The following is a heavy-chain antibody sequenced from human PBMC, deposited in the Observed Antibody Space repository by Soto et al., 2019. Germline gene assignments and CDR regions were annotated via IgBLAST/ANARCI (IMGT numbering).Heavy chain of an antibody. D-gene: IGHD3-22*01. CDR1: GFTFSNAW. V-gene: IGHV3-15*01. CDR3: TTDPPLLRNYYYYGMDV. Sequence: EVQLVESGGGLVKPGGSLRLSCAASGFTFSNAWMSWVRQAPGKGLEWVGRIKSKTDGGTTDYAAPVKGRFTISRDDSKNTLYLQMNSLKTEDTAVYYCTTDPPLLRNYYYYGMDVWGQGTTVTVSS. J-gene: IGHJ6*02. CDR2: IKSKTDGGTT.